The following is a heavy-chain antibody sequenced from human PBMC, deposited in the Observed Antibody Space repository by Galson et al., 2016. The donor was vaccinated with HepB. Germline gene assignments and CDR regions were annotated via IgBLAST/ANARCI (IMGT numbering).Heavy chain of an antibody. CDR1: WDSVSSNSAA. D-gene: IGHD6-19*01. CDR3: ARDLREALAGTGYYYYGLDV. V-gene: IGHV6-1*01. Sequence: CAISWDSVSSNSAAWNWIRQSPSRGLEGLGRTYYRSKWYNEYAVSVKSRITINPDTSKNQFSLQLNSVTPEDTAVYYCARDLREALAGTGYYYYGLDVWGQGTPVTASS. CDR2: TYYRSKWYN. J-gene: IGHJ6*02.